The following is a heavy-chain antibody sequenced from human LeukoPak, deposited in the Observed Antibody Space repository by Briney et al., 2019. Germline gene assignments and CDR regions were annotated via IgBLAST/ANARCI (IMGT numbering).Heavy chain of an antibody. CDR1: GASLNGHY. V-gene: IGHV4-34*01. CDR3: ASAGCSGGSCYALMHHDAFDI. J-gene: IGHJ3*02. Sequence: SETLSLTCAVYGASLNGHYWSWIRQPPGKGLEWIGEGSDVGGTKYNPSLKSRVTISVDTSKNQFSLKLSSVTAADTAVYYCASAGCSGGSCYALMHHDAFDIWGQGTMVTVSS. CDR2: GSDVGGT. D-gene: IGHD2-15*01.